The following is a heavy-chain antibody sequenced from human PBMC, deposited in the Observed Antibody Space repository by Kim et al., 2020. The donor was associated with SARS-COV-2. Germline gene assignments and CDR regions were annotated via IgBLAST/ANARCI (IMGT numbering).Heavy chain of an antibody. CDR1: GYSFTSYW. J-gene: IGHJ6*02. Sequence: GESLQISCKGSGYSFTSYWISWVRQMPGKGLAWMGRIDPSDSYTNYSPSFQGHVTISADKSISTAYLQWSSLKASDTAMYYCATYGDYDEGYYYYYGMDVWGQGTTVTVSS. V-gene: IGHV5-10-1*01. CDR2: IDPSDSYT. CDR3: ATYGDYDEGYYYYYGMDV. D-gene: IGHD4-17*01.